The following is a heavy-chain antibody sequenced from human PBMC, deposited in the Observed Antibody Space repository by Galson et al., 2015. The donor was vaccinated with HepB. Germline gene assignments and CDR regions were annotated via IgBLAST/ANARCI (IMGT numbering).Heavy chain of an antibody. CDR1: GFTFGSHG. CDR3: ARDPGGGDWHYLDY. J-gene: IGHJ4*02. V-gene: IGHV3-33*01. D-gene: IGHD2-21*01. Sequence: SLRLSCAASGFTFGSHGMHWVRQAPGKGLEWVALIWWDGSKKFYGNSVKGRFTISRDNSVNTIYLQMNSLRADDTAVYYCARDPGGGDWHYLDYWGQGSLVTVSS. CDR2: IWWDGSKK.